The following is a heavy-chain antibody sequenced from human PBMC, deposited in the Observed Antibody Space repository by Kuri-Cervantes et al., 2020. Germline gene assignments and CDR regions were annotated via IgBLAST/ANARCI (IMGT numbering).Heavy chain of an antibody. J-gene: IGHJ6*02. D-gene: IGHD2-15*01. V-gene: IGHV1-18*01. CDR2: ISAYNGNT. Sequence: ASVKASCKASGYTFTSYGISWVRQAPGQGLEWMGWISAYNGNTNYAQKLQGRVTMTTDTSTSTAYMELRSLRSDDTAVYYCARAATYYYYYGMDVWGQGTTVTVSS. CDR1: GYTFTSYG. CDR3: ARAATYYYYYGMDV.